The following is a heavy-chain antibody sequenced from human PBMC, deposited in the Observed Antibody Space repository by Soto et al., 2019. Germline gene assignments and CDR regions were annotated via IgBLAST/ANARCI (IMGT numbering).Heavy chain of an antibody. J-gene: IGHJ4*02. V-gene: IGHV4-39*02. D-gene: IGHD1-26*01. Sequence: QLQLQESGPGLVKPSETLSLTCTVSGGSISLSSYFWGWVRQPPGQGLDWIGTIHYSGSTFYKPSLRSRVSISVDTSKNHFSLQLNSVTAADTAVYYCTRELGGATDSWGQGTLVAVSS. CDR3: TRELGGATDS. CDR1: GGSISLSSYF. CDR2: IHYSGST.